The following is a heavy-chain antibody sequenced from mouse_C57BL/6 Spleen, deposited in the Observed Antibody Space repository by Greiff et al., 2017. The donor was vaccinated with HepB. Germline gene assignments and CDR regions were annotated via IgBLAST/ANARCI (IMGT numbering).Heavy chain of an antibody. CDR1: GFTFSDYG. J-gene: IGHJ4*01. Sequence: EVHLVESGGGLVKPGGSLKLSCAASGFTFSDYGMHWVRQAPEKGLEWVAYISSGSSTIYYADTVKGRFTISRDNAKNTLFLQMTSLRSEDTAMYYCARDYSNYVWAMDYWGQGTSVTVSS. CDR3: ARDYSNYVWAMDY. D-gene: IGHD2-5*01. CDR2: ISSGSSTI. V-gene: IGHV5-17*01.